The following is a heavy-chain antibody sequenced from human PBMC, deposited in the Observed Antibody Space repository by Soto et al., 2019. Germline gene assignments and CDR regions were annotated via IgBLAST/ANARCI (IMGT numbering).Heavy chain of an antibody. D-gene: IGHD3-22*01. J-gene: IGHJ4*02. V-gene: IGHV3-23*01. CDR2: ISAGAVAT. Sequence: GGSLRLSCAASGFTFSSYAMSWVRQAPGKGLEWVSAISAGAVATNYADSVKGRFTISRDNSKNTLYLQMNSLRVEDTAVYYCAKGRESSGSYRPFDYWGQGTLVTVSS. CDR1: GFTFSSYA. CDR3: AKGRESSGSYRPFDY.